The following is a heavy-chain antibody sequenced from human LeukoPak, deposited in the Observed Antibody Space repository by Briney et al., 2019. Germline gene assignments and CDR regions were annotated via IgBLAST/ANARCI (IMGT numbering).Heavy chain of an antibody. V-gene: IGHV3-23*01. CDR2: ISGSGVST. CDR3: ATTVVAATHTAFDI. J-gene: IGHJ3*02. D-gene: IGHD2-15*01. Sequence: PGGSLRLSCAASGFTVSSNYMSWVRQAPGKGLEWVSGISGSGVSTYYADSVKGRLTISRDNSKNTLYLQMNSLRAEDTAVYYCATTVVAATHTAFDIWGQGTMVTVSS. CDR1: GFTVSSNY.